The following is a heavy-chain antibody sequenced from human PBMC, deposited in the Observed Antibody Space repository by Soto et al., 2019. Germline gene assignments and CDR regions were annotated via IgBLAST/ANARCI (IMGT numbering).Heavy chain of an antibody. V-gene: IGHV3-74*01. CDR2: INSDGSST. CDR1: GFTFSSYW. J-gene: IGHJ3*02. Sequence: GGSLRLSCAASGFTFSSYWMHWVRQAPGKGLVWVSRINSDGSSTSYADSVKGRFTISRDNAKNTLYLQMNSLRAEDTAVYYCPKDFEANSFDIWGQGTRVTVSS. CDR3: PKDFEANSFDI.